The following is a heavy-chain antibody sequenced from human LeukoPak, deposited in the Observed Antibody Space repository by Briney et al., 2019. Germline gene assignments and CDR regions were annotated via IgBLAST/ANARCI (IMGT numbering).Heavy chain of an antibody. CDR2: IYHSGST. D-gene: IGHD6-13*01. J-gene: IGHJ4*02. CDR3: ARERKYSSSWYGSGEFDY. CDR1: GFTFSSYW. Sequence: GSLRLSCAASGFTFSSYWMSWVRQPPGKGLEWIGEIYHSGSTNYNPSLKSRVTISVDKSKNQFSLKLSSVTAADTAVYYCARERKYSSSWYGSGEFDYWGQGTLVTVSS. V-gene: IGHV4-4*02.